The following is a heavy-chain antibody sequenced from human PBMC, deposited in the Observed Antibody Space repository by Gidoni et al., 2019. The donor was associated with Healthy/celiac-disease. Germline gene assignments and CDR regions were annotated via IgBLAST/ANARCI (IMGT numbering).Heavy chain of an antibody. CDR3: ARDGGGDDSSGYYYDSLDY. CDR1: GFTVSSNY. CDR2: IYGGGST. Sequence: EVQLVESGGGLVQPGGSLRLSCAAPGFTVSSNYMRWVRQAPGKGLEWVSVIYGGGSTYYADSVKGRFTISRDNSKNTLYLQMNSLRAEDTAVYYCARDGGGDDSSGYYYDSLDYWGQGTLVTVSS. V-gene: IGHV3-66*01. J-gene: IGHJ4*02. D-gene: IGHD3-22*01.